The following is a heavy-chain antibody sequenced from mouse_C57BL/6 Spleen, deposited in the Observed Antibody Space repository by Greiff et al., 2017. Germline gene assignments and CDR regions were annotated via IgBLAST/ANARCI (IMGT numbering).Heavy chain of an antibody. V-gene: IGHV1-85*01. Sequence: QVQLQQSGPELVKPGASVKLSCKASGYTFTSYDINWVKQRPGQGLEWIGWIYPRDGSTKYNEEFKGKATLTVDTSSSTAYMELHSLTSEDSAVYFCAGIYYYGSWYFDVWGTGTTVTVSS. J-gene: IGHJ1*03. D-gene: IGHD1-1*01. CDR1: GYTFTSYD. CDR2: IYPRDGST. CDR3: AGIYYYGSWYFDV.